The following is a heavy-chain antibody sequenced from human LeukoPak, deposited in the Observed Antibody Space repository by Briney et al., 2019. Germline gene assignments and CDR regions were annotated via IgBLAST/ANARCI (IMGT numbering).Heavy chain of an antibody. CDR1: GGPISTFS. CDR2: YFSTAT. Sequence: SETLSLTCTVSGGPISTFSWSWVRQTPDRGLEWIGSYFSTATKSNPSLGRRVAISVDTSKNQLFLRLRSLTPADTASYYCARDTSVASGMQYWGPGTLVTVSS. CDR3: ARDTSVASGMQY. V-gene: IGHV4-59*01. J-gene: IGHJ4*02. D-gene: IGHD6-19*01.